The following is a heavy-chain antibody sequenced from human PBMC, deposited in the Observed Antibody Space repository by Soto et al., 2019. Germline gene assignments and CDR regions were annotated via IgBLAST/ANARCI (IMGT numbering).Heavy chain of an antibody. CDR1: GGSFSGYY. D-gene: IGHD2-2*01. CDR2: INHSGST. J-gene: IGHJ4*02. CDR3: ARGPLRDIVVVPAPERPYYFDY. V-gene: IGHV4-34*01. Sequence: SETLSLTCAVYGGSFSGYYWSWIRQPPGKGLEWIGEINHSGSTNYNPSLKSRVTISVDTSKNQFSLKLSSVTAADTAVYYCARGPLRDIVVVPAPERPYYFDYWGQGTLVTVSS.